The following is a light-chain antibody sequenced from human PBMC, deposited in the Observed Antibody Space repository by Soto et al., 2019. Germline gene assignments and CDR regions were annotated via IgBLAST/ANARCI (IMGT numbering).Light chain of an antibody. CDR1: SSEVGGYNY. V-gene: IGLV2-14*01. CDR3: SSYTSSSVV. Sequence: QSVLTQPASVSGSPGQSITISCTGTSSEVGGYNYVSWYQQHPGKAPKLMIYDVSNRPSGVSNRFSGSKSGNTASLTISGLQAEDEADYYCSSYTSSSVVFGGGTKLTV. J-gene: IGLJ2*01. CDR2: DVS.